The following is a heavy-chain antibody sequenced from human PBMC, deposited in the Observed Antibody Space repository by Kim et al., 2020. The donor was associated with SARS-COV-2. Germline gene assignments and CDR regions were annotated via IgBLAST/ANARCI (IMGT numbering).Heavy chain of an antibody. CDR1: GYTFTGYY. CDR2: INPNSGGT. D-gene: IGHD4-17*01. J-gene: IGHJ3*02. V-gene: IGHV1-2*02. Sequence: ASVKVSCKASGYTFTGYYMHWVRQAPGQGLEWMGWINPNSGGTNYAQKLQGRVTMTRDTSISTAYMELSRLRSDDTAVYYCARTATTVTTIGGAALAFDIWGQGTMVAVSS. CDR3: ARTATTVTTIGGAALAFDI.